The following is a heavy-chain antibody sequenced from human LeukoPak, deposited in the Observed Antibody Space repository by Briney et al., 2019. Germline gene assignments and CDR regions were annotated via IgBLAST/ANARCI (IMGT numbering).Heavy chain of an antibody. CDR3: ARSYCSGGSCYHEWFDP. Sequence: GASVKVSRKASGGTFSSYAISWVRQAPGQGLEWMGRIIPILGIANYAQKFQGRVTITADKSTSTAYMELSSLRSEDTAVYYCARSYCSGGSCYHEWFDPWGQGTLVTVSS. D-gene: IGHD2-15*01. J-gene: IGHJ5*02. CDR2: IIPILGIA. V-gene: IGHV1-69*04. CDR1: GGTFSSYA.